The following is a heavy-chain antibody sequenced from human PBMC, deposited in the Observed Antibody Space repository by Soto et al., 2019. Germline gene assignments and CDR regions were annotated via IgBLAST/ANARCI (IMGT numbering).Heavy chain of an antibody. CDR1: GGSISSGGYY. CDR3: ARWSVDKNGMDV. J-gene: IGHJ6*02. CDR2: IYYSGST. V-gene: IGHV4-31*03. Sequence: KPSETLSLTCTVSGGSISSGGYYWSWIRQHPGKGLEWIGYIYYSGSTYYNPSLKSRVTISVDTSKNQFSLKLSSVIAADTAVYYCARWSVDKNGMDVWGQGTTVTVSS. D-gene: IGHD5-12*01.